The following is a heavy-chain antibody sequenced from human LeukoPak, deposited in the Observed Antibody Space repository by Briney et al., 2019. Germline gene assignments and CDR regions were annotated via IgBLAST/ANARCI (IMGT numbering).Heavy chain of an antibody. Sequence: GGSLRLSCAASGFTFNRYWMSWVRQAPGKGLEWVSAISGSGGSTYYADSVKGRFTISRDNSKNTLYLQMNSLRAEDTAVYYCAKAICGGDCSEYFQHWGQGTLVTVSS. CDR3: AKAICGGDCSEYFQH. CDR2: ISGSGGST. J-gene: IGHJ1*01. D-gene: IGHD2-21*02. CDR1: GFTFNRYW. V-gene: IGHV3-23*01.